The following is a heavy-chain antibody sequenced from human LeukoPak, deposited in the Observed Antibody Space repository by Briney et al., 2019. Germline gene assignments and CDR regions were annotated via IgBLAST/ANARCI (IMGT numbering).Heavy chain of an antibody. Sequence: PGGSLRLSCAASGFTFSSYAMSWVGQAPGKGLEGGAAISGSGGSTYYADSVKGRFTISRDNFKNTLYLQMNSLRAEDTAVYYCAKEVIVGVSFDYWGQGTLVTVSS. J-gene: IGHJ4*02. CDR3: AKEVIVGVSFDY. D-gene: IGHD1-26*01. CDR1: GFTFSSYA. CDR2: ISGSGGST. V-gene: IGHV3-23*01.